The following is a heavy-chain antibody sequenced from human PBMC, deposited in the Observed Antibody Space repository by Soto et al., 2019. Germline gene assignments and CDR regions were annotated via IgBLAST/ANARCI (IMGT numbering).Heavy chain of an antibody. CDR1: GSDITTYY. Sequence: SETLSLTCTVSGSDITTYYWSWLRQSPGKGLEWIGHIYDTGSTTYNPSLKSRVTISVDTSNKQFSLRLTSVTAADTSVYYCARCPIDHNWFDPWGQGTLVTVSS. D-gene: IGHD3-9*01. J-gene: IGHJ5*02. CDR2: IYDTGST. CDR3: ARCPIDHNWFDP. V-gene: IGHV4-59*01.